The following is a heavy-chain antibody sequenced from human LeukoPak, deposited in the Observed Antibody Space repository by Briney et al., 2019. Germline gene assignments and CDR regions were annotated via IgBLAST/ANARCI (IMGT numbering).Heavy chain of an antibody. Sequence: PGGSLRLSCEASGLTFSNSWMHWVRQIPGKGLVWVSRMYGDMRDISYADSVKGRFTISRDNAKNTVYLQMNSLRGEDTAVYYCARDLGLRGSTWGQGTLVTVSS. CDR1: GLTFSNSW. V-gene: IGHV3-74*01. J-gene: IGHJ5*02. CDR3: ARDLGLRGST. CDR2: MYGDMRDI. D-gene: IGHD5-12*01.